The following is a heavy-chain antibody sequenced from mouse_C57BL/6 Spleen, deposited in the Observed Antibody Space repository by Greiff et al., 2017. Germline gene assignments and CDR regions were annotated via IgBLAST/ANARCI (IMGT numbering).Heavy chain of an antibody. Sequence: VQLQQSGPELVKPGASVKISCKASGYTFTDYYMNWVKQSHGKSLEWIGDINPNNGGTSYNQKFKGKATLTVDKSSNTAYMELRSLTAEDSAVYYCARELGGAWFAYWGQGTLVTVSA. V-gene: IGHV1-26*01. CDR3: ARELGGAWFAY. J-gene: IGHJ3*01. CDR2: INPNNGGT. CDR1: GYTFTDYY. D-gene: IGHD4-1*01.